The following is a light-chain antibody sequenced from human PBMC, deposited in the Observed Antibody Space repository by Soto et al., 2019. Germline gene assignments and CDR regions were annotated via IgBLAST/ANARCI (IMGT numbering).Light chain of an antibody. V-gene: IGKV1-5*03. CDR2: KAS. CDR3: QQYSSYPLT. J-gene: IGKJ4*01. Sequence: DIPMTQSPSTLSASVGDRVTITCRASQIINIWLAWYQQKPGKAPNLLIYKASTLESGVPSRFSGSGFGTDFTLTISSLQPEDFATYYCQQYSSYPLTFGGGTRVEI. CDR1: QIINIW.